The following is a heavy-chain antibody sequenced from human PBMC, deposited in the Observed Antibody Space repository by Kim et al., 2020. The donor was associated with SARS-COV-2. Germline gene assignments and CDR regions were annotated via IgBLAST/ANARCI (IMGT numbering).Heavy chain of an antibody. Sequence: ASVKVSCKTSGYTFTSRYLHWVRQAPGQGLEWMGRINPSSGGTNYAQKFQGRVTMTRDTSISTAYMELSRLRSDDTVVYYCARGNTDTIDYWGQGTLVTVPS. V-gene: IGHV1-2*05. CDR1: GYTFTSRY. CDR2: INPSSGGT. D-gene: IGHD2-2*01. CDR3: ARGNTDTIDY. J-gene: IGHJ4*02.